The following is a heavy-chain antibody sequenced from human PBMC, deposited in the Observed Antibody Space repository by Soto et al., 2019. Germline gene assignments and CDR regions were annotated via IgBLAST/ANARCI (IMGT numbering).Heavy chain of an antibody. CDR1: GGSISSSIYY. Sequence: PSETLSLTCTVSGGSISSSIYYWGWIRQPPGKGLEWIGSIYYSGSTYYNPSLKSRVTISVDTSKNQFSLKLSSVTAADTAVYYCAREYRGLLEWFPTLGHWFDPWGQGTLVTVSS. CDR2: IYYSGST. CDR3: AREYRGLLEWFPTLGHWFDP. J-gene: IGHJ5*02. V-gene: IGHV4-39*02. D-gene: IGHD3-3*01.